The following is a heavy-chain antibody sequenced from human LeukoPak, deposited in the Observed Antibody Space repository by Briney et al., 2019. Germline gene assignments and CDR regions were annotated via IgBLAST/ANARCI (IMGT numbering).Heavy chain of an antibody. J-gene: IGHJ5*02. Sequence: GGSLRLSCAASGFTVSSNYMSWVRQAPGKGLEWVSVIYSCGSTYYADSVKDRFSISRDNSKNTQYLQMNSLRAEDTAVYYCARESGGGFDLWGQGTLVTVSS. CDR1: GFTVSSNY. CDR3: ARESGGGFDL. V-gene: IGHV3-66*01. CDR2: IYSCGST. D-gene: IGHD3-10*01.